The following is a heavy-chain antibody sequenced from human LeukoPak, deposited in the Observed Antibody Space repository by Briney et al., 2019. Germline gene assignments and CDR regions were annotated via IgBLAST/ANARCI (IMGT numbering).Heavy chain of an antibody. D-gene: IGHD5-24*01. CDR3: ASGRDGYNFDY. CDR2: ISGSGGST. J-gene: IGHJ4*02. Sequence: PGGSLRLSCAASGFTFSSYAMSWVRQAPGKGLEWVSSISGSGGSTYYADSVKGRFTISRDNAKNSLYLQMNSLRAEDTAVYYCASGRDGYNFDYWGQGTLVTVSS. CDR1: GFTFSSYA. V-gene: IGHV3-23*01.